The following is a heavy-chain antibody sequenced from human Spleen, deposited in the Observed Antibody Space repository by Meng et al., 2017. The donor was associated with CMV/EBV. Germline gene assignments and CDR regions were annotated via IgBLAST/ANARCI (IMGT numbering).Heavy chain of an antibody. CDR1: GGSINTYY. CDR2: VYYSGST. CDR3: AGVLPGSFDY. J-gene: IGHJ4*02. Sequence: SETLSLTCTVSGGSINTYYWSWLRQPPGKGLEWVGYVYYSGSTNYNPSLKSRVTISVDTSKNQFTLDLSSVTTADTAVYYCAGVLPGSFDYWGQGTLVTVSS. V-gene: IGHV4-59*01. D-gene: IGHD2-15*01.